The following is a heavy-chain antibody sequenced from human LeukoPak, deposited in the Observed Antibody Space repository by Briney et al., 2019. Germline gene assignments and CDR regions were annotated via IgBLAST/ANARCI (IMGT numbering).Heavy chain of an antibody. J-gene: IGHJ4*02. CDR3: ARDLAWGAFDY. Sequence: GGSLRLSCAASGFTFSSYGMSWVRQAPGKGLEWVSAISGSGGSTYYADSVKGRFTISRDNSKNTLSLQMDSLRVEDTAVYYCARDLAWGAFDYWGQGTLVTVSS. CDR2: ISGSGGST. V-gene: IGHV3-23*01. CDR1: GFTFSSYG. D-gene: IGHD3-16*01.